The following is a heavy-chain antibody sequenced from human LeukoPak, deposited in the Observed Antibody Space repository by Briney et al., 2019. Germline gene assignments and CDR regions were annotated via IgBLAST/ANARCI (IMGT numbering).Heavy chain of an antibody. V-gene: IGHV3-30*18. D-gene: IGHD6-13*01. CDR1: GFTFSSYG. CDR3: AKPLPSIAAANAEYFQH. CDR2: ISYDGSNK. J-gene: IGHJ1*01. Sequence: GGSLRLSCAASGFTFSSYGMHWVRQAPGKGLEWVAVISYDGSNKYYADSVKGRFTISRDSSKNTLYLQMNSLRAEDTAVYYCAKPLPSIAAANAEYFQHWGQGTLVTVSS.